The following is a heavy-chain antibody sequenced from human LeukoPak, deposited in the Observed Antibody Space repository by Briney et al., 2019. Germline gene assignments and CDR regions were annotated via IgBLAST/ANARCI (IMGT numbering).Heavy chain of an antibody. V-gene: IGHV1-46*01. CDR3: AKDGSLYYYSNSPDY. CDR2: INPSGGST. CDR1: GYTFTSYY. J-gene: IGHJ4*02. Sequence: GASVKVSCKASGYTFTSYYMHWVRQAPGQGLEWMGIINPSGGSTSYAQKFQGRVTMTRDMSTSTVYMELNSLRAEDTAVYYCAKDGSLYYYSNSPDYWGQGTLVTVSS. D-gene: IGHD3-10*01.